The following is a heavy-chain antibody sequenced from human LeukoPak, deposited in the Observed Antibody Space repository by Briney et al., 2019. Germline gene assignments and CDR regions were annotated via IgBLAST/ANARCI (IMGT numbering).Heavy chain of an antibody. D-gene: IGHD3-22*01. CDR3: ARHTQITYYYDSSGYAPEADAFDI. CDR1: GGSISSGSYY. Sequence: SQTLSLTCTVSGGSISSGSYYWSWIRQPAGKGLEWIGRIYTSGSTNYNPSLKSRVTISVDTSKNQFSLKLSSVTAADTAVYYCARHTQITYYYDSSGYAPEADAFDIWGQGTMVTVSS. V-gene: IGHV4-61*02. J-gene: IGHJ3*02. CDR2: IYTSGST.